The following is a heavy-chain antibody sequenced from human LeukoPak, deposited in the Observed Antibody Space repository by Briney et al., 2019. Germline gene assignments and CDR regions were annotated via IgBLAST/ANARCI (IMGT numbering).Heavy chain of an antibody. Sequence: QPGGSLRLSCAASGFTFNNYAMSWVRQAPGKGLEWVSAISGSGGSTYYADSVKGRFTISRDNSKNTLYLQMNSLRAEDTAVYYCAKVMGQGGLKDAFDIWGQGTMVTVSS. V-gene: IGHV3-23*01. CDR2: ISGSGGST. D-gene: IGHD2-8*01. CDR3: AKVMGQGGLKDAFDI. CDR1: GFTFNNYA. J-gene: IGHJ3*02.